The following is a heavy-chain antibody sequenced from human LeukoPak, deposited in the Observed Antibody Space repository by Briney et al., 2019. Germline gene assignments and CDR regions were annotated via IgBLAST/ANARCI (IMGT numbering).Heavy chain of an antibody. J-gene: IGHJ4*02. D-gene: IGHD3-10*01. V-gene: IGHV1-8*03. CDR3: ARTNTYYYGSGTFLDY. CDR1: GYTFTSYD. CDR2: MNPNSGNT. Sequence: ASVKVSCKASGYTFTSYDINWVRQATGQGLEWMGWMNPNSGNTGYAQKFQGRVTITRNTSISTAYMELSSLRAEDTAVYYCARTNTYYYGSGTFLDYWGQGTLVTVSS.